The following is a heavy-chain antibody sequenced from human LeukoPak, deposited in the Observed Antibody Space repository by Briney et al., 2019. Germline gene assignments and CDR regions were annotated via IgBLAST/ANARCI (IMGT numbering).Heavy chain of an antibody. D-gene: IGHD3-16*01. Sequence: SETLSLTCTVSGGSISNYYWSWIRQPAGKGLEWIGRIYSDGTTNYSPSLKSRVTMSLEMSKNQFSLRLSSVTAADTAVYYCARGPGMIHYWGQGTLVTVSS. J-gene: IGHJ4*02. CDR2: IYSDGTT. CDR3: ARGPGMIHY. CDR1: GGSISNYY. V-gene: IGHV4-4*07.